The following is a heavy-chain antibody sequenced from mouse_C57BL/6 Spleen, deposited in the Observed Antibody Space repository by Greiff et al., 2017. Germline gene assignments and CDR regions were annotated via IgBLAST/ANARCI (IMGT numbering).Heavy chain of an antibody. CDR2: IDPSDSYT. V-gene: IGHV1-50*01. CDR3: ARRGTINWYFDV. J-gene: IGHJ1*03. CDR1: GYTFTSYW. Sequence: VQLQQSGAELVKPGASVKLSCKASGYTFTSYWMQWVKQRPGQGLEWIGEIDPSDSYTNYNQKFKGKATLTVDTSSSTAYMQLSSLTSEDSAVYYCARRGTINWYFDVWGTGTTVTVSS. D-gene: IGHD2-4*01.